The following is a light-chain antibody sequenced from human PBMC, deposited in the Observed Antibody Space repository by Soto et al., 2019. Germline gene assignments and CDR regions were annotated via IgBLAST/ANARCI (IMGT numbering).Light chain of an antibody. CDR3: SSHGGADNFDV. CDR2: EVT. J-gene: IGLJ1*01. Sequence: QSALTQPPSASGSPGQSVTISCTGTSSDIGAYNYVSWYQQHPGKVPKLIIHEVTQRPSGVPDRFSASKSGNTASLTVSGLQAEDEADYYCSSHGGADNFDVFGTGTKVTVL. V-gene: IGLV2-8*01. CDR1: SSDIGAYNY.